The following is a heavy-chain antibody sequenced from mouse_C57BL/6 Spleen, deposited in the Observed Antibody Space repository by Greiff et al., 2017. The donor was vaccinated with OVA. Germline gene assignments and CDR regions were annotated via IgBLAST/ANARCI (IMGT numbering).Heavy chain of an antibody. CDR2: INPSSGYT. CDR1: GYTFTSYT. CDR3: ASGEITTVVEGAMDY. V-gene: IGHV1-4*01. D-gene: IGHD1-1*01. J-gene: IGHJ4*01. Sequence: QVQLQQSGAELARPGASVKMSCKASGYTFTSYTMHWVKQRPGQGLEWIGYINPSSGYTKYNQKFKDKATLTADKSSSTAYMQLSSLTSEDSAVYYCASGEITTVVEGAMDYWGQGTSVTVSS.